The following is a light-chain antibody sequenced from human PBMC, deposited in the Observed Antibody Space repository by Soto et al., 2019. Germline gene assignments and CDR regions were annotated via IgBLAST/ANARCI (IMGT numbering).Light chain of an antibody. J-gene: IGLJ1*01. Sequence: QSVLTQPDSVSGSPGQSVAISCTAASSDIGNYNYVSWYQQRPGKVPKLIIHDVSDRPSGVSDRFSGSKSGNTASLTISGLQAEDEADYYCSSYTSPSTYVSGTGTKVTVL. CDR1: SSDIGNYNY. V-gene: IGLV2-14*03. CDR2: DVS. CDR3: SSYTSPSTYV.